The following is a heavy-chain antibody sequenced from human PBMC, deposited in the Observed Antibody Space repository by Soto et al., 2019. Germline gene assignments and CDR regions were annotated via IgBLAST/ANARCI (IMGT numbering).Heavy chain of an antibody. CDR3: AAPNYYDSSGYPDAFEI. D-gene: IGHD3-22*01. CDR1: GFTFTSSG. CDR2: IVVGSGNT. Sequence: SVKVSCKASGFTFTSSGVQWVRQARGQRLEWIGWIVVGSGNTNYAQKFQERVTVTRDMSTSTAYMELSSLRSEDTAVYYCAAPNYYDSSGYPDAFEIWGQGTMVTVSS. V-gene: IGHV1-58*01. J-gene: IGHJ3*02.